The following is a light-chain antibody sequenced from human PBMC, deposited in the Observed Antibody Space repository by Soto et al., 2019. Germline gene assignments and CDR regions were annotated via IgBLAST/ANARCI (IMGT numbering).Light chain of an antibody. V-gene: IGLV2-23*01. J-gene: IGLJ1*01. CDR1: SRDIGTYDL. Sequence: QSVLIQPACVSGSPRQSITISCTGTSRDIGTYDLVSWYQQHPGKVPKLIIYEATKRPSGVSSRFSGSKSGTTASLTISGLPAEDEADYYCSPYAGYMTYVFGSGTKVTVL. CDR2: EAT. CDR3: SPYAGYMTYV.